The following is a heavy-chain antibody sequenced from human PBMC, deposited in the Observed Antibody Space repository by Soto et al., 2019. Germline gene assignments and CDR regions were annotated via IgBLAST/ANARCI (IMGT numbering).Heavy chain of an antibody. V-gene: IGHV3-23*01. Sequence: PGGSLRLSCAPSGFTFSNYAMTWVRQAPGKGLEWVSSLSGSGGNTYYADSVKGRFTISRDNSKDTLYLQMNSLRADDTAVYYCARTSPPYDLWSRYYYGMDVCGQGPRVTVYS. CDR3: ARTSPPYDLWSRYYYGMDV. CDR2: LSGSGGNT. J-gene: IGHJ6*02. D-gene: IGHD3-3*01. CDR1: GFTFSNYA.